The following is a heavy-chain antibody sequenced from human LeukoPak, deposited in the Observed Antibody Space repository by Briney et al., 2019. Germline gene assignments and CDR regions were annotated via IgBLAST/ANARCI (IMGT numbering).Heavy chain of an antibody. V-gene: IGHV1-69*13. CDR3: ASHPGVPAAMYYWFDP. D-gene: IGHD2-2*01. CDR1: GGTFSSYA. Sequence: ASVKVSCKASGGTFSSYAISWVRQAPGQGVEWMGGIIPIFGTANYAQKFQGRVTITADESTSTAYMELSSLRSEDTAVYYCASHPGVPAAMYYWFDPWGQGTLVTVSS. CDR2: IIPIFGTA. J-gene: IGHJ5*02.